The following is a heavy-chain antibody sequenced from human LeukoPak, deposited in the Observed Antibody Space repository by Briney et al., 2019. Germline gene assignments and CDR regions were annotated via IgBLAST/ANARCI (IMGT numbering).Heavy chain of an antibody. V-gene: IGHV1-2*02. CDR3: ARYSGSSATYYYYGMDV. CDR2: INPNSGGT. J-gene: IGHJ6*02. CDR1: GYTFTGYY. D-gene: IGHD6-6*01. Sequence: GASVKVSCTASGYTFTGYYMHWVRQAPGQGLEWMGWINPNSGGTNYAQKFQGRVTMTRDTSISTAYMELSRLRSDDTAVYYCARYSGSSATYYYYGMDVWGQGTTVTVSS.